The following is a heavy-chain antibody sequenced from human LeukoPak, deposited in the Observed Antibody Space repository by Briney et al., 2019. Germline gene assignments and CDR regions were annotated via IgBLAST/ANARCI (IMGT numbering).Heavy chain of an antibody. J-gene: IGHJ4*02. CDR1: GGTFSSYA. CDR2: IIPIFGTA. Sequence: EASVKVSCKASGGTFSSYAISWVRQAPGQGLEWMGRIIPIFGTANYAQKFQGRVTITTDESTSTAYIDLSSLRSEDTAVYYCARGVVTKNTAMVIKDDYWGQGTLVTVSS. CDR3: ARGVVTKNTAMVIKDDY. D-gene: IGHD5-18*01. V-gene: IGHV1-69*05.